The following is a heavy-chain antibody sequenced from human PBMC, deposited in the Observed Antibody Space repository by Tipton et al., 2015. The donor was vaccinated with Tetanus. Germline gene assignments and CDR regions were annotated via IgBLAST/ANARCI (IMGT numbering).Heavy chain of an antibody. CDR3: ARDQARGARGWNYFDY. V-gene: IGHV4-31*01. CDR1: GGSISSGGYY. CDR2: IYYSGST. Sequence: TLSLTCTVSGGSISSGGYYWSWIRQHPGKGLEWIGDIYYSGSTYYNPSLKSPVTISVDTPKNQFSLKLNSVTAADTAVYYCARDQARGARGWNYFDYWGQGTLVTVSS. J-gene: IGHJ4*02. D-gene: IGHD1-26*01.